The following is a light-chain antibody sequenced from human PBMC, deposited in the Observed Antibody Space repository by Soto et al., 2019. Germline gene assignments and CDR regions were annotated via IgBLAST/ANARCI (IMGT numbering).Light chain of an antibody. V-gene: IGKV2-28*01. CDR1: QSLLHSNGYTY. CDR3: MQALQTPPT. J-gene: IGKJ1*01. CDR2: LSS. Sequence: EIVMTQSPLSLPVTPGEPASISCRSGQSLLHSNGYTYLDWFLQKPGQSPQLLVYLSSTRASGVPDRFSGSGSGTDFTLKISRVEAEDVGVYYCMQALQTPPTFGQGTKVEI.